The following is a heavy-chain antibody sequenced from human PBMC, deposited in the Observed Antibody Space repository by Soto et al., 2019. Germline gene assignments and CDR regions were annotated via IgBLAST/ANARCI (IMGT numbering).Heavy chain of an antibody. CDR2: FDYSGNNQ. D-gene: IGHD2-8*01. Sequence: PGGSLRLSCAASGFTVDNGTTWVRQAPGKGLEWISTFDYSGNNQHYADSVKGRFTISRDKSRNTIALQMSNLRAEDTALYYCVSWVSAHFDNWGQGTLVTVSS. J-gene: IGHJ4*02. V-gene: IGHV3-23*05. CDR3: VSWVSAHFDN. CDR1: GFTVDNG.